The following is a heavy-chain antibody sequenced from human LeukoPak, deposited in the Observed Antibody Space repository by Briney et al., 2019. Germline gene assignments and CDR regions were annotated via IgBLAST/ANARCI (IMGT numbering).Heavy chain of an antibody. CDR1: GFTFSTHG. CDR2: IDTSSSYK. D-gene: IGHD3-10*01. V-gene: IGHV3-21*01. J-gene: IGHJ3*02. CDR3: ARGRSITLLRGVAISDGFDI. Sequence: GGSVRLSCAASGFTFSTHGMNWVRQAPGKGLEWVSFIDTSSSYKYYADSVKGRFTISRDNAKNSLYLQMKSLRADDTALYYCARGRSITLLRGVAISDGFDIWGQGTMVTVSS.